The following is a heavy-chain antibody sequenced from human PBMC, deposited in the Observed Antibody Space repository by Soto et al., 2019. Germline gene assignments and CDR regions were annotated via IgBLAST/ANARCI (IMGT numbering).Heavy chain of an antibody. CDR1: GDSVSSYSVV. Sequence: PSQTLSLTCAISGDSVSSYSVVWNWIRQSPSGGLEWLGRTYYRSKWYSEYAISVQSRITVNADTSKNQVSLQLDSVTPDDTAVYYCARLIGNSWLADWGQGTLVPVSS. J-gene: IGHJ5*02. D-gene: IGHD2-8*01. CDR3: ARLIGNSWLAD. V-gene: IGHV6-1*01. CDR2: TYYRSKWYS.